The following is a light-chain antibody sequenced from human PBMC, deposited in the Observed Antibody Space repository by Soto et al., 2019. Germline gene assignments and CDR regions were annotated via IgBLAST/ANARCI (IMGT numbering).Light chain of an antibody. CDR1: QSVSSSY. CDR2: GAS. Sequence: EIVLTQSPGTLSLSPGERATLSCRASQSVSSSYLAWYQQKPGQTPRLLIYGASSRATGIPDRFSASWSGTDFTLTISRLEPEDFALYYCQHYGTSSWTFGQGTKVEIK. J-gene: IGKJ1*01. V-gene: IGKV3-20*01. CDR3: QHYGTSSWT.